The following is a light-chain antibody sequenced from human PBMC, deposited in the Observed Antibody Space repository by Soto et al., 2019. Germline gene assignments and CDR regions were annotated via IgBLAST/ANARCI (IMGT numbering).Light chain of an antibody. CDR1: SGHSSYA. J-gene: IGLJ1*01. CDR2: LNSDGSL. V-gene: IGLV4-69*01. Sequence: QPVLTQSPSASASLGASVKLTCTLSSGHSSYAIAWQQQQPEKGPRYLMNLNSDGSLSKGDSLPDRFSGSTSGAERYLTIASHQSEDEADYYCPTGGSGYVFGTGTKLTVL. CDR3: PTGGSGYV.